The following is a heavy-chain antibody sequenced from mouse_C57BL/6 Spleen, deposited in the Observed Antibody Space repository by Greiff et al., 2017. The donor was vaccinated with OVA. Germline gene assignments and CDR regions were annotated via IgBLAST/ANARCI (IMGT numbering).Heavy chain of an antibody. J-gene: IGHJ1*03. CDR1: GYTFTDYY. CDR2: RNPNKGGT. CDR3: AKYYGSSYFYWYFDV. Sequence: EVQLQQSGPELVKPGASVKISCKASGYTFTDYYMNWVKQSHGKSLEWSGERNPNKGGTSYNQKFKGKATLTVDKSSSTAYMELRSLTSEDSAVYYCAKYYGSSYFYWYFDVWGTGTTVTVSS. V-gene: IGHV1-26*01. D-gene: IGHD1-1*01.